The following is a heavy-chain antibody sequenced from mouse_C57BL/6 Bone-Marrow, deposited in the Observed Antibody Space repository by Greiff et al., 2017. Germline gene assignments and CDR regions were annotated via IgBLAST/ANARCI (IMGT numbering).Heavy chain of an antibody. CDR3: AILYGSSLAWFAY. J-gene: IGHJ3*01. Sequence: FQLQQPGAELVKPGASVKVSCKASGYTFPSYWMHWVKQRPGQGLEWIGRIHPSDSDTNYNQKFKGKATLTVDKSSSTAYMQLSSLTSEDSAVYYCAILYGSSLAWFAYWGQGTLVTVSA. CDR1: GYTFPSYW. CDR2: IHPSDSDT. V-gene: IGHV1-74*01. D-gene: IGHD1-1*01.